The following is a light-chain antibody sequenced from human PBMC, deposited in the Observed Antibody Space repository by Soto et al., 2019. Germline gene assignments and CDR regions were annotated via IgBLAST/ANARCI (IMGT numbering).Light chain of an antibody. Sequence: DIQLTQSPSSLSGSVGDRVTISCRASLGIGNALGWYQHKPGKAPNLLISAASTLQSGVPSRFSGSGSGTEFTLTISSLQPEDFATYYCQQLNSYPLSFGGGTKV. CDR3: QQLNSYPLS. J-gene: IGKJ4*01. CDR1: LGIGNA. CDR2: AAS. V-gene: IGKV1-17*01.